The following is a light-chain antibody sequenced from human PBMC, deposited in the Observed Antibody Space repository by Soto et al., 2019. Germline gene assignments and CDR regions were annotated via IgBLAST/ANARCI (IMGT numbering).Light chain of an antibody. V-gene: IGLV2-14*01. Sequence: QSALTQPASVSGSPGQSITISCTGTSSDVGGYNYVSWYQQHPGKAPKLMIYDVSNRPSGVSNRFSGSKSGNTASLTISGLKAEYEADYYCSSYTSSSTVVFGGGTKVTVL. CDR3: SSYTSSSTVV. CDR2: DVS. CDR1: SSDVGGYNY. J-gene: IGLJ2*01.